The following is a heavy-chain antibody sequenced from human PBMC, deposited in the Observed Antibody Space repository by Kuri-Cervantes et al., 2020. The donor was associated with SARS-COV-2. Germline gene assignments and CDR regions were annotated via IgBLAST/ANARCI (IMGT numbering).Heavy chain of an antibody. J-gene: IGHJ4*02. CDR3: ARATTYYDFWSGYSFDY. Sequence: SETLSLTCAVYGGSLSGYYWSWIRQPPGKGLEWIGEINHSGSTNYNPSLKSRVTISVDTSKNQFSLKLSSVTAADTAVYYCARATTYYDFWSGYSFDYWGQGTLVTVSS. V-gene: IGHV4-34*01. D-gene: IGHD3-3*01. CDR1: GGSLSGYY. CDR2: INHSGST.